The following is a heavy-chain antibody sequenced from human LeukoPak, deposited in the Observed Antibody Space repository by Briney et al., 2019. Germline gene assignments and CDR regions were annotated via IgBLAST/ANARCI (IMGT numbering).Heavy chain of an antibody. V-gene: IGHV4-30-4*01. J-gene: IGHJ4*02. D-gene: IGHD5-24*01. CDR2: IYYSGST. CDR1: GGSISSGDYY. CDR3: ARVLAGSVEMATTYYFDY. Sequence: SQTLSLTCTVSGGSISSGDYYWSWIRQPPGKGLEWIGYIYYSGSTYYNPSLKSRVTISVDTSKNQFSLKLSSVTAADTAVYYCARVLAGSVEMATTYYFDYWGQGTLVTVSS.